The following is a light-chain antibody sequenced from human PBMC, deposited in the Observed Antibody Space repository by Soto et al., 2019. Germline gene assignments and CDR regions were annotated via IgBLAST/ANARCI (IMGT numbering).Light chain of an antibody. CDR3: QQSFSTPT. CDR1: QRINIY. CDR2: SAS. Sequence: DLQVTQYPSSLSTSIGDRVTITLRASQRINIYLNWYRQKPGKAPELLIYSASNLQSGVPSRFSGSGSGTDFTLTISGLQSEDFATYYCQQSFSTPTFGQGTRLEI. V-gene: IGKV1-39*01. J-gene: IGKJ5*01.